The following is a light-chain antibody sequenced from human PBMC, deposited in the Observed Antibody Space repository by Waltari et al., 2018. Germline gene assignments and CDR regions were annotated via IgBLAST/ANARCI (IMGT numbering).Light chain of an antibody. V-gene: IGKV3-11*01. CDR2: DTS. Sequence: EIVLTQSPGTLSLSPGERATPSCRASQSVTRYLAGYQQKPGQVARLRIYDTSNMATGIPARFIGSGSGTDFSLTITSLESEDFAVYYCQQRADWPLTFGGGTKVEIK. CDR3: QQRADWPLT. J-gene: IGKJ4*01. CDR1: QSVTRY.